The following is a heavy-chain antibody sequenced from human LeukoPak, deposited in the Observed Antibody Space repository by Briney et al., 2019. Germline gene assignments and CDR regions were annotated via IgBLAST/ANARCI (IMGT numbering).Heavy chain of an antibody. CDR1: GFTFSSYG. Sequence: GGSLRLSCAASGFTFSSYGMPWVRQAPGKGLEWVAVISYDGSNKYYADSVKGRFTISRDNSKNTLYLQMNSLRAEDTAVYYCARDLGSGRTGDAFDIWGQGTMVTVSS. V-gene: IGHV3-30*03. CDR2: ISYDGSNK. D-gene: IGHD1-26*01. CDR3: ARDLGSGRTGDAFDI. J-gene: IGHJ3*02.